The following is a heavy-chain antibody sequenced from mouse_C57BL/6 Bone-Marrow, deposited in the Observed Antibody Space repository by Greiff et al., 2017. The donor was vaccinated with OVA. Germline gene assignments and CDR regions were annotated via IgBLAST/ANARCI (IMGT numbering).Heavy chain of an antibody. D-gene: IGHD1-1*01. V-gene: IGHV1-64*01. CDR1: GCTFTSYW. CDR2: IHPNSGST. CDR3: ARFDYYGSSLDY. J-gene: IGHJ2*01. Sequence: QVQLQQPGAELVKPGASVKLSCKASGCTFTSYWMHWVKQRPGQGLEWIGMIHPNSGSTNYNEKFKSKATLTVDKSSSTAYMQLSSLTSEDSAVYYCARFDYYGSSLDYWGQGTTLTVSS.